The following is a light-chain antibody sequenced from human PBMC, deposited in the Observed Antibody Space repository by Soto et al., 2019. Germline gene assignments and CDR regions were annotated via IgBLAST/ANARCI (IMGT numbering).Light chain of an antibody. Sequence: VVLTQSPGTLSVSPGEGVTLSCRASQSVGNSMAWYQQKPGQAPRLLIFGASTRVTGIPARFSGSGSGTEFTLTITSLQSDDFAVCYCQQYNNWPEYTFGPGTKLAIK. CDR2: GAS. CDR1: QSVGNS. V-gene: IGKV3-15*01. CDR3: QQYNNWPEYT. J-gene: IGKJ2*01.